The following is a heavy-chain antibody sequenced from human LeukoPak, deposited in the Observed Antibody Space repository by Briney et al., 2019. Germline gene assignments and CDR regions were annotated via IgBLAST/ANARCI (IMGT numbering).Heavy chain of an antibody. V-gene: IGHV3-7*01. J-gene: IGHJ6*03. CDR2: INQDGSEK. Sequence: PGGSLRLSYAASGFTFSSYWMSWVRQAPGKGLEWVANINQDGSEKYYVDSVKGRFTISRDNAKNSLYLQMNSLRAEDTAVYYCARDMGDPYYYMDVWGKGTTVTVSS. CDR3: ARDMGDPYYYMDV. D-gene: IGHD3-16*01. CDR1: GFTFSSYW.